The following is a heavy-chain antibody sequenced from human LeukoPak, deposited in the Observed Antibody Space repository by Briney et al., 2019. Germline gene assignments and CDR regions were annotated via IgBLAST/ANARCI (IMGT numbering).Heavy chain of an antibody. D-gene: IGHD3-3*01. CDR3: AKGSNALLEWLFIY. CDR2: ISGSGGST. Sequence: GGSLRLSCAASGFTSSSYAMSWVRQAPGKGLEWVSAISGSGGSTYYADSVKGRFTISRDNSKNTLYLQMNSLRAEDTAVYYCAKGSNALLEWLFIYWGQGTLVTVSS. CDR1: GFTSSSYA. J-gene: IGHJ4*02. V-gene: IGHV3-23*01.